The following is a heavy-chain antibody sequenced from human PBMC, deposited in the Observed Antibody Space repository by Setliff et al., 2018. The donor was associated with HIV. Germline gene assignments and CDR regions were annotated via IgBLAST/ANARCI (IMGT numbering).Heavy chain of an antibody. CDR3: ARGPAPGTIGAFDI. J-gene: IGHJ3*02. D-gene: IGHD6-13*01. CDR1: GGSFSDYH. CDR2: INHSGST. Sequence: KPSETLSLTCAVYGGSFSDYHWSWIRQAPGKGLEWIGEINHSGSTNYNPSLKSRVSISVDTSKNQFSLNVNSVTAADTAVYYCARGPAPGTIGAFDIWGQGTMVTVSS. V-gene: IGHV4-34*01.